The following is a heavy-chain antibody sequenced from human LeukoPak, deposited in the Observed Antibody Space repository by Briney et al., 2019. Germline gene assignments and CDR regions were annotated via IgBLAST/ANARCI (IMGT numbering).Heavy chain of an antibody. J-gene: IGHJ4*02. CDR3: ARDESYGIAYFDY. CDR1: GFTFSDYY. CDR2: INPSGGST. D-gene: IGHD6-13*01. V-gene: IGHV1-46*01. Sequence: ASVKVSCKASGFTFSDYYMHWVRQAPGQGLEWMGIINPSGGSTSYAQKFQGRVTMTRDTSTSTVYMELSSLRSEDTAVYYCARDESYGIAYFDYWGQGTLVTVSS.